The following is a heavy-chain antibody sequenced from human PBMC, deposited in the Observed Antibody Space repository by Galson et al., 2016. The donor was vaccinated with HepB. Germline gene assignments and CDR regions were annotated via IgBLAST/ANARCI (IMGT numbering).Heavy chain of an antibody. D-gene: IGHD6-13*01. J-gene: IGHJ6*02. CDR1: GGSMSTNHY. CDR2: IYDSGST. CDR3: ARHNNGGSGTWRDYYNGMDV. Sequence: SETLSLTCTVSGGSMSTNHYWAWIRQPPGKGLDWLGSIYDSGSTHPTPSLKGRVTISVDTSKRQVSLKLSSVTAADTAVSFCARHNNGGSGTWRDYYNGMDVWGQGTTVTVSS. V-gene: IGHV4-39*01.